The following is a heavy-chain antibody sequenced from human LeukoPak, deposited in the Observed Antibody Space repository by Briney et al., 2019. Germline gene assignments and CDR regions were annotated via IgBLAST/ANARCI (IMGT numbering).Heavy chain of an antibody. V-gene: IGHV3-23*01. D-gene: IGHD3-16*01. J-gene: IGHJ3*02. CDR2: ISGSGGRT. CDR3: AKPVYYDYVWGSYSSHDAFDI. Sequence: QTGGSLRLSCAASGFTFSSYAMSWVRQAPGKGLEWVSAISGSGGRTYYADSVKGRFTISRDNSKNTLYLQMNSLRAEDTAVYYCAKPVYYDYVWGSYSSHDAFDIWGQGTMVTVSS. CDR1: GFTFSSYA.